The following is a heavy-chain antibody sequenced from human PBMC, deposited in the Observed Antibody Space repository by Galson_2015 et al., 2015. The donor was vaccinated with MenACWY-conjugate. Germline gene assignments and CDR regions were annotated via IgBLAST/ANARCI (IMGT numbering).Heavy chain of an antibody. CDR3: ARHPPGGRGMDV. V-gene: IGHV5-51*07. CDR1: GYSFTTYW. Sequence: QSGAEVKKPGESLKISCKGSGYSFTTYWIAWVHQLPGKGLEWMGLISPGDSNTRYSPAFQGQVTISADKSISTAYLQWNSLQASDTAMYYCARHPPGGRGMDVWGQGTTVTVSS. J-gene: IGHJ6*02. D-gene: IGHD1-26*01. CDR2: ISPGDSNT.